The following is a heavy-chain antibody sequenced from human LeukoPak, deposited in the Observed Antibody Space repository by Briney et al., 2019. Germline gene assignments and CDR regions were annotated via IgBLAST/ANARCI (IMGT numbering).Heavy chain of an antibody. Sequence: GASVKVSCKASGGTFSCYAISWVRQAPGQGLEWMGGIIPIFGTANYAQKFQGRVTITADESTSTAYMELSSLRSEDTAVYYCARDRGSSGYYYSPFDYWGQGTLVTVSS. CDR1: GGTFSCYA. CDR3: ARDRGSSGYYYSPFDY. CDR2: IIPIFGTA. V-gene: IGHV1-69*13. D-gene: IGHD3-22*01. J-gene: IGHJ4*02.